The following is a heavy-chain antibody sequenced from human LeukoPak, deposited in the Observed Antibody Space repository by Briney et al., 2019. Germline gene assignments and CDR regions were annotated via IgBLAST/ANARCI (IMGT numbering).Heavy chain of an antibody. V-gene: IGHV3-48*04. CDR2: IISFRGTT. CDR1: GITFSSYS. Sequence: GGSLRLSRVASGITFSSYSMNWVRQPPRKGLEWVSYIISFRGTTNYPYSVKGPFTISRHNAKNSLYLQMNSLRAEDTAVYYCARVLSEHYYYMDVWGKGTTVTVSS. D-gene: IGHD1-26*01. CDR3: ARVLSEHYYYMDV. J-gene: IGHJ6*03.